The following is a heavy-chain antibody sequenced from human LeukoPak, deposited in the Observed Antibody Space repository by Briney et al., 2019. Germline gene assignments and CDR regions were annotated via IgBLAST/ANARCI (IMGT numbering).Heavy chain of an antibody. CDR1: GGTFSSYA. D-gene: IGHD2-15*01. Sequence: SVKVSCKASGGTFSSYAISWVRQAPGQGLEWMGGTIPIFGTVNYAQKFQGRVTITADESTSTAYMELSSLRSEDTAVYYCAAPQSRISSYYYVMDVWGQGTTVTVSS. CDR3: AAPQSRISSYYYVMDV. CDR2: TIPIFGTV. J-gene: IGHJ6*02. V-gene: IGHV1-69*13.